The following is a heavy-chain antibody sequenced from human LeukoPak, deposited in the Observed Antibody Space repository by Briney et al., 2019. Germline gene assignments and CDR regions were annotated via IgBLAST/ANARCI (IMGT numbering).Heavy chain of an antibody. CDR2: IRYNGNNQ. D-gene: IGHD3-16*02. Sequence: GGSLRLSCAASGFTFNNYGMHWVRQAPGKGLEWVAFIRYNGNNQYYADSVKGRFTISRDNSKNTLYLQMNSLRAEDTAVYYCARDNYDYVWGSYRLNWFDPWGQGTLVTVSS. V-gene: IGHV3-30*02. CDR1: GFTFNNYG. CDR3: ARDNYDYVWGSYRLNWFDP. J-gene: IGHJ5*02.